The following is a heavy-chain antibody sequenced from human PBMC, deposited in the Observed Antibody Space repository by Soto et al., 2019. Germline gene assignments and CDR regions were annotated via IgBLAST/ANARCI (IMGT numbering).Heavy chain of an antibody. Sequence: GASVKVSCKASGYTFTNYAMHWVRQAPGQRLEWMGWINAGNGNTKYSQKFQGRVTITRDTSVSTAYMELSSLRSEDTAVYYCARGGSLYWYFDLWGRGTLVTVSS. CDR1: GYTFTNYA. D-gene: IGHD1-26*01. CDR3: ARGGSLYWYFDL. J-gene: IGHJ2*01. V-gene: IGHV1-3*01. CDR2: INAGNGNT.